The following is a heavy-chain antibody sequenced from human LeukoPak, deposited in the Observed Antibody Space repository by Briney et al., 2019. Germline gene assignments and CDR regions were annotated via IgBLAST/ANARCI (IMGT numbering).Heavy chain of an antibody. J-gene: IGHJ4*02. CDR2: ISGSGGST. D-gene: IGHD6-13*01. Sequence: SGGSLRLSCAASGFTFSSYAMSWVRQAPGKGLEWVSAISGSGGSTYYADSVKGRFTISRDNSKNTLYLQMNSLRAEDTAVYYCAKARLTSTGYSSSWLPFDCWGQGTLVTVSS. CDR1: GFTFSSYA. CDR3: AKARLTSTGYSSSWLPFDC. V-gene: IGHV3-23*01.